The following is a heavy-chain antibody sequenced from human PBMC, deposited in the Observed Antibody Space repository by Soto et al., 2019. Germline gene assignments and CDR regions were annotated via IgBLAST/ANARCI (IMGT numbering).Heavy chain of an antibody. D-gene: IGHD3-22*01. CDR1: GFTFSSYG. Sequence: GGSLRLSCAASGFTFSSYGMHWVRQAPGKGLAWVAVIWYDGSNKYYADSVKGRFTISRDNSKNTLYLQMNSLRAEDTAVYYCAREGTNYYDSFLYYYYGMDVWGQGTTVTVSS. CDR3: AREGTNYYDSFLYYYYGMDV. V-gene: IGHV3-33*01. CDR2: IWYDGSNK. J-gene: IGHJ6*02.